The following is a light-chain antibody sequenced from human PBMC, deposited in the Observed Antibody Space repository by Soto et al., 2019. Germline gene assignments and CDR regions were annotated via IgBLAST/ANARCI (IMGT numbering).Light chain of an antibody. CDR3: QQHDILPIT. CDR2: DTS. Sequence: EIVLTQSACTLSLSAGERATLSCRASQSVSNNYLAWYQQKPGQAPRLVIYDTSNRATGIPARFSGAGSGTDFTLTISRLEPEDFALYYCQQHDILPITFGQGTRLEIK. J-gene: IGKJ5*01. CDR1: QSVSNNY. V-gene: IGKV3-20*01.